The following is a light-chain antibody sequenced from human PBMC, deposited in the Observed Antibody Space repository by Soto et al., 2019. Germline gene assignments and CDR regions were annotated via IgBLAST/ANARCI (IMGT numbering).Light chain of an antibody. J-gene: IGKJ4*01. CDR3: QQSYTTPLT. CDR1: QNINNY. V-gene: IGKV1-39*01. Sequence: DIQMTQSPSSLSASVGDRVTITCRASQNINNYLNWYQHKPGQAPKVLIYDVFTLQSGVPYRFSRSGSGTFFTLTISSLQPEDFETHYCQQSYTTPLTSGGGTHVDIK. CDR2: DVF.